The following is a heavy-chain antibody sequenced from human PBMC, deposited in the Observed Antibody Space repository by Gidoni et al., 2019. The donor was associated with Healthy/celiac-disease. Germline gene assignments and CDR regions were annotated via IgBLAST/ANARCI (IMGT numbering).Heavy chain of an antibody. J-gene: IGHJ3*02. Sequence: QVQLVASGGGVVQPGRSLRLPCAASGVTFSRYAMHWVRQAPGKGLEWVAVISYDGSNQYYADSVKGRFTISRDNSKNTLYLQMNSLRAEDTAVYYCARAQYSSGWHDAFDIWGQGTMVTVSS. CDR3: ARAQYSSGWHDAFDI. CDR2: ISYDGSNQ. V-gene: IGHV3-30-3*01. D-gene: IGHD6-19*01. CDR1: GVTFSRYA.